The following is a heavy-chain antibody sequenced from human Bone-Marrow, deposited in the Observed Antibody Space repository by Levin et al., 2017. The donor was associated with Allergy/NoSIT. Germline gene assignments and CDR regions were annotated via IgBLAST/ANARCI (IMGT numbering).Heavy chain of an antibody. V-gene: IGHV3-53*01. Sequence: GESLKISCASSGFTVSNNYMSWVCQAPGEGLEWVAVLYSGGSAYYADSVKGRFTVSRDNSKNTLALQMNSLRADDPAVYYCTGASSKDYWGQGALVTVSS. J-gene: IGHJ4*02. CDR2: LYSGGSA. D-gene: IGHD2-15*01. CDR1: GFTVSNNY. CDR3: TGASSKDY.